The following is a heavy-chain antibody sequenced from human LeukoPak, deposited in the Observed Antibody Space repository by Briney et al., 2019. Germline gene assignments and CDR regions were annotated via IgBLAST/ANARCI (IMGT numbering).Heavy chain of an antibody. J-gene: IGHJ4*02. V-gene: IGHV5-51*01. CDR2: IYPGDSDT. CDR1: GYSFPSYW. D-gene: IGHD6-13*01. Sequence: GESLKISCKGSGYSFPSYWIGWVRQMPGKGLGWMGIIYPGDSDTRYSPSFQGQVTISADKSISTAYLQWSSLEASDTAMYYCARLLSVAAAPPMYYFDYWGQGTLVTVSS. CDR3: ARLLSVAAAPPMYYFDY.